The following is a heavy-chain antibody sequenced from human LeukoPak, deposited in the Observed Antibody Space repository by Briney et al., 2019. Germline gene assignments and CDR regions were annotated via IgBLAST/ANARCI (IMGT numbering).Heavy chain of an antibody. Sequence: SQTLSLTCTVSGDSISSGSYYWSWIRQPAGKGLEWIGRIYATGSTNYNPSLESRVTISVGTSKNQFSLRLSSVTAADTAVYYCARVGIQNWFGPWGQGTLVTVSS. CDR2: IYATGST. V-gene: IGHV4-61*02. D-gene: IGHD1-1*01. J-gene: IGHJ5*02. CDR3: ARVGIQNWFGP. CDR1: GDSISSGSYY.